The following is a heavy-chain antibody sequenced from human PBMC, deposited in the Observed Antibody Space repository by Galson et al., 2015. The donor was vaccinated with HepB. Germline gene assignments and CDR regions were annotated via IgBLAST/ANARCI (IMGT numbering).Heavy chain of an antibody. V-gene: IGHV1-2*02. CDR3: ARGNWNYRGLLF. CDR1: GYTFTGYY. Sequence: SVKVSCKASGYTFTGYYMHWVRQAPGQGLEWMGWINPNSGGTNYAQKFQGRVTMTRDTSISTAYMELSRLRSDDTAVYHCARGNWNYRGLLFWGQGTMVTVSS. CDR2: INPNSGGT. J-gene: IGHJ3*01. D-gene: IGHD1-7*01.